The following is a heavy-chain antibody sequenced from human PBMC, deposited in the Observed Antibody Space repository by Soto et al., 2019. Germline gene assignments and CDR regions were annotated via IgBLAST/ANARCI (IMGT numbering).Heavy chain of an antibody. J-gene: IGHJ5*02. CDR3: ARVGPWVPYYYDSSPYTFENWFDP. CDR2: IHHVGST. D-gene: IGHD3-22*01. V-gene: IGHV4-38-2*01. Sequence: SETLSLTCAVSGYSISSGYYWGWLRQPPGKGLEWIGSIHHVGSTYYNPSLNSRVTLSIDMTNNHVSLILNSVTAADTAVYYCARVGPWVPYYYDSSPYTFENWFDPWGQGTLVTVSS. CDR1: GYSISSGYY.